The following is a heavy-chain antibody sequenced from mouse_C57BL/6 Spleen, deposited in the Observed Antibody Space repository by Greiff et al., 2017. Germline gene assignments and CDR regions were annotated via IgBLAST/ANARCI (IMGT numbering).Heavy chain of an antibody. CDR2: INPNNGGT. D-gene: IGHD2-3*01. Sequence: SGPELVKPGASVKIPCKASGYTFTDYNMDWVKQSHGKSLEWIGDINPNNGGTIYNQKFKGKATLTVDKSSSTAYMELRSLTSEDTAVYYCARGTYDGYYRGRFAYWGQGTLVTVSA. CDR3: ARGTYDGYYRGRFAY. V-gene: IGHV1-18*01. CDR1: GYTFTDYN. J-gene: IGHJ3*01.